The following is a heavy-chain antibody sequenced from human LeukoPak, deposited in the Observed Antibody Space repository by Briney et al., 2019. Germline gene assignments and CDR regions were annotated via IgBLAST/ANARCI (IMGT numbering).Heavy chain of an antibody. CDR1: RFTFSSYA. CDR2: ISGSGGST. Sequence: PGGSLRLSCAASRFTFSSYAMSWVRQAPGKGLEWVSAISGSGGSTYYADSVKGRFTISRDNSKNTLYLQMNSLRAEDTAVYYCAKDQYYDILTGYYYYGMDVWGQGTTVTVSS. V-gene: IGHV3-23*01. D-gene: IGHD3-9*01. CDR3: AKDQYYDILTGYYYYGMDV. J-gene: IGHJ6*02.